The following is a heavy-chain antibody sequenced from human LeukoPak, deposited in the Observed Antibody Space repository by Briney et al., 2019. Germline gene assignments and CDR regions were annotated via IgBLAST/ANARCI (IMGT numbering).Heavy chain of an antibody. CDR3: AKVLLWFGELCYFDY. Sequence: PGGSLRLSCAASGFTFSSYAMSWVRQAPGKGLEWVSAISGSGGSTYYADSVKGRFTISRDNSKNTLYLQMNSLRAEDTAVYYCAKVLLWFGELCYFDYWGQGTLVTVSS. D-gene: IGHD3-10*01. V-gene: IGHV3-23*01. J-gene: IGHJ4*02. CDR1: GFTFSSYA. CDR2: ISGSGGST.